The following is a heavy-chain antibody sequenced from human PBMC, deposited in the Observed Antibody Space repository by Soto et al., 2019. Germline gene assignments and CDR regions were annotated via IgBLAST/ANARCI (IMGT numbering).Heavy chain of an antibody. CDR1: GASLGGFH. J-gene: IGHJ3*02. CDR3: ARSPLGYDYVRQTWREVGDSFDI. V-gene: IGHV4-34*12. CDR2: LIHGGST. Sequence: SETLSLTCAIYGASLGGFHWTWLRQAPGKGLEWIGELIHGGSTNSNPSLKGRVSFSLDTSKNQFSLHLMSVTAADTAVYYCARSPLGYDYVRQTWREVGDSFDIWGRGTLVTVSS. D-gene: IGHD3-16*01.